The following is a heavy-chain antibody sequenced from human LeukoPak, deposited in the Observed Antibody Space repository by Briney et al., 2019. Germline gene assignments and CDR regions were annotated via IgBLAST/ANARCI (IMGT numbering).Heavy chain of an antibody. CDR3: ARDRGWGHLDY. V-gene: IGHV4-30-2*01. J-gene: IGHJ4*02. D-gene: IGHD3-16*01. CDR2: IYQSGKA. CDR1: GGSIDAYS. Sequence: SETLSLTCAVSGGSIDAYSGSWIRQPPGKGLEWIGYIYQSGKAFYNPSLKSRVTMSVDRSQNQFSLKVFSVTAADTAIYYCARDRGWGHLDYWGQGTLVTVSS.